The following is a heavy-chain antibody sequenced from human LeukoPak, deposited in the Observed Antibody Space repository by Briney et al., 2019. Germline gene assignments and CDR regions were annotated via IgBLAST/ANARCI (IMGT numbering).Heavy chain of an antibody. CDR2: IYPGDSDT. J-gene: IGHJ4*02. D-gene: IGHD3-16*02. V-gene: IGHV5-51*01. CDR3: ARRVGLASDYRYYFDS. CDR1: GYSFSNYW. Sequence: GESLKISCKGSGYSFSNYWIGWVRQMPGKGLEWMGIIYPGDSDTIYSPSLQGQVTISADKSVNTAYLQWSSLQASDTAIYYYARRVGLASDYRYYFDSWGQGTLVTVSS.